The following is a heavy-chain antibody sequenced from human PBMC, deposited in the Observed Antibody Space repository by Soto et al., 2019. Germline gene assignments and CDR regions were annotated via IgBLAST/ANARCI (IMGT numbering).Heavy chain of an antibody. D-gene: IGHD2-8*01. CDR1: GGSISSGDHY. Sequence: QVQLQESGPGLVKPSQTLSLTCTVYGGSISSGDHYWNWVRQHPGKGLEWIGYIYYSGSAYYNPYLKTRVTISIDTSKIQVSLKLTSVTAADTVVYYCARAGCTNGLCHPDYWCQGTLVSVSS. V-gene: IGHV4-31*03. CDR2: IYYSGSA. J-gene: IGHJ4*02. CDR3: ARAGCTNGLCHPDY.